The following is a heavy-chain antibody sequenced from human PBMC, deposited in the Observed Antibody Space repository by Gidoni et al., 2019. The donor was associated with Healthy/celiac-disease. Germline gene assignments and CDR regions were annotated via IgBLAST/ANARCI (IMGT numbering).Heavy chain of an antibody. V-gene: IGHV3-23*01. D-gene: IGHD3-10*01. CDR2: ISGSGGST. Sequence: EVQLLESGGGLVQPGGSLRLSCAASGFTFSSYAMSWVRQAPGKGLEWVSAISGSGGSTYYADSVKGRFTISRDNSKNTLYLQMNSLRAEDTAVYYCATYYYGSGSYPRYMDVWGKGTTVTVSS. J-gene: IGHJ6*03. CDR3: ATYYYGSGSYPRYMDV. CDR1: GFTFSSYA.